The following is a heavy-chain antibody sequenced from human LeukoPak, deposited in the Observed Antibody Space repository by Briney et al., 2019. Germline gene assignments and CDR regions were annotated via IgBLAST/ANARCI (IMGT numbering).Heavy chain of an antibody. CDR1: GGTFSSYA. CDR3: ASLWGSKQVATEG. V-gene: IGHV1-69*01. D-gene: IGHD5-12*01. CDR2: IIPIFGTA. Sequence: SVKVSCKASGGTFSSYAISWARQAPGQGLEWMGGIIPIFGTANYAQKFQGRVTITADESTSTAYMELSSLRSEDTAVYYCASLWGSKQVATEGWGQGTLVTVSS. J-gene: IGHJ4*02.